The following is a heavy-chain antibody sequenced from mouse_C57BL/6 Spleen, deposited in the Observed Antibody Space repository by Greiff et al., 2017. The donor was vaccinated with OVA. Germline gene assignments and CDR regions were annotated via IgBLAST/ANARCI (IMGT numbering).Heavy chain of an antibody. CDR2: IYPGSGST. J-gene: IGHJ2*01. D-gene: IGHD4-1*01. V-gene: IGHV1-55*01. CDR3: ARETGTAFDY. CDR1: GYTFTSYW. Sequence: VQLQQPGAELVKPGASVKMSCKASGYTFTSYWITWVKQRPGQGLEWIGDIYPGSGSTNYNEKFKSKATLTVDTSSRTAYMQLSSLTAEDSAVYYCARETGTAFDYWGQGTTLTVSS.